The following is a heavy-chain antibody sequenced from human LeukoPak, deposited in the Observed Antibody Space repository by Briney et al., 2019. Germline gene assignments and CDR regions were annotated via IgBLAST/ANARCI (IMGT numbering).Heavy chain of an antibody. J-gene: IGHJ6*02. CDR3: ARGGYPLSYYYYGMDV. Sequence: GASVKVSCKASGYTFTSYYMHWVRQAPGQGLEWMGIINPSGGSTSYAQKFQGRVTVTRDTSTSTVYMELSSLRSEDTAVYYCARGGYPLSYYYYGMDVWGQGTTVTVSS. CDR2: INPSGGST. D-gene: IGHD5-12*01. V-gene: IGHV1-46*01. CDR1: GYTFTSYY.